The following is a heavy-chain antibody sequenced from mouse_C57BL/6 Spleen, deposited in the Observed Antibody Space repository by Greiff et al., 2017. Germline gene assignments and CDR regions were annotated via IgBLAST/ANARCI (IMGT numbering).Heavy chain of an antibody. V-gene: IGHV1-69*01. J-gene: IGHJ4*01. CDR3: ARGDPYDYAMDY. D-gene: IGHD6-5*01. CDR2: IDPSDSYT. Sequence: QVQLQQPGAELVMPGASVKLSCKASGYTFTSYWMHWVKQRPGQGLEWIGEIDPSDSYTNYNQKFKGKSTLTVDKSSSTAYMQLSSLTSEDSAVFYCARGDPYDYAMDYWGQGTSVTVSS. CDR1: GYTFTSYW.